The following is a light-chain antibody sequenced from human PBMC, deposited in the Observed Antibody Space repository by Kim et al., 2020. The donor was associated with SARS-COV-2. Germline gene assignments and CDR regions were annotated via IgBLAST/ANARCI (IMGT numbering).Light chain of an antibody. CDR1: SSNIGAGYD. J-gene: IGLJ2*01. Sequence: QSVLTQPPSVSGAPGQGVTISCTGSSSNIGAGYDVHWYQQLPGTAPKLLIYGNSNRPSGVPDRFSGSKSGTSASLAITGLQAEDEADYYRQSYDSSLSGSVVFGGGTQLTVL. V-gene: IGLV1-40*01. CDR2: GNS. CDR3: QSYDSSLSGSVV.